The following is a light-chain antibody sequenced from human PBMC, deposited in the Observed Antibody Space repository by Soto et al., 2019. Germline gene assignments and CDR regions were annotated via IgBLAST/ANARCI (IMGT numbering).Light chain of an antibody. CDR2: LGS. CDR3: MQGLTTPLT. Sequence: RTQSQQNLPVTPGEPASISCRSSQSLLSSNGKTYLDWYLQKPGQSPQVLIYLGSNRASGVPDRFSGSGSGTDFTLKISRVEAEDVGIYCCMQGLTTPLTFGGGSKA. J-gene: IGKJ4*01. CDR1: QSLLSSNGKTY. V-gene: IGKV2-28*01.